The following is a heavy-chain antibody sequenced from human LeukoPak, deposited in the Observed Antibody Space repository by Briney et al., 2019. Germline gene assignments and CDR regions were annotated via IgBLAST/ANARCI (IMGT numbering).Heavy chain of an antibody. CDR2: INHSRST. D-gene: IGHD2-21*02. CDR1: GGSFSGYY. V-gene: IGHV4-34*01. CDR3: ARGVAYCGGDCYSLWSYDY. J-gene: IGHJ4*02. Sequence: SETLSLTCAVYGGSFSGYYWSWIRQPPGKGLEWIGEINHSRSTNYNPSLKSRVTISVDTSKNQFSLKLSSVTAADTAVYYCARGVAYCGGDCYSLWSYDYWGQGTLVTVSS.